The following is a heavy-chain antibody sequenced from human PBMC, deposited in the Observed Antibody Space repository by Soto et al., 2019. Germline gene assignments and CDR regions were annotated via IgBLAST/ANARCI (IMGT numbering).Heavy chain of an antibody. Sequence: LRLSCAASGFIFTSYGMHWVRQAPGKGLEWMALILHDGSAEYYADSVKGRFTISRDNSKNTLYLQMNSLTAEDTAVYYCARSRDGYSFYFYYGMDGWGQGTTVTVSS. V-gene: IGHV3-30*03. CDR2: ILHDGSAE. J-gene: IGHJ6*02. CDR1: GFIFTSYG. CDR3: ARSRDGYSFYFYYGMDG. D-gene: IGHD4-4*01.